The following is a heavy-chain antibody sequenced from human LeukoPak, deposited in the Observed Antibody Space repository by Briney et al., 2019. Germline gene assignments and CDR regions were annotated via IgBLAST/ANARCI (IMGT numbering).Heavy chain of an antibody. J-gene: IGHJ5*02. V-gene: IGHV1-2*02. Sequence: ASVKVSCKASGYTFTGYYMHWVRQAPGQGLEWMGWINPNSGGTNYAQKFQGRVTMTRDTSISTAYMELSRLRSDDTAVYYCASERIVGVHRWFDPWGQGTLVTVSS. CDR2: INPNSGGT. CDR1: GYTFTGYY. D-gene: IGHD1-26*01. CDR3: ASERIVGVHRWFDP.